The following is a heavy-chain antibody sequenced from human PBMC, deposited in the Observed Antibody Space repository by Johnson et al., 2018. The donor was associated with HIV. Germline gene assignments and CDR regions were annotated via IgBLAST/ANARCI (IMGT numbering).Heavy chain of an antibody. V-gene: IGHV3-30*18. CDR1: GFTFSDYY. J-gene: IGHJ3*02. D-gene: IGHD4-17*01. CDR2: ISYDGSNK. Sequence: QVQLVESGGGLVKPGGSLRLSCAASGFTFSDYYMSWIRQAPGKGLEWVAVISYDGSNKYYGDSVKGRFTISRDNSKNTLFLQMSSLRAEDTAVYYCAKDPSTVTTFYAFDIWGQGTMVTVSS. CDR3: AKDPSTVTTFYAFDI.